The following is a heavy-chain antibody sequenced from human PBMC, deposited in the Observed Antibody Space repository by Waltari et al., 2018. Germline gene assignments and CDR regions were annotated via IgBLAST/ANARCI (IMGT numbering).Heavy chain of an antibody. D-gene: IGHD3-10*01. J-gene: IGHJ4*02. V-gene: IGHV3-15*01. CDR2: IKSKTDGGTT. CDR1: GFPFSNAW. Sequence: EVQLVESGGGLVKPGGSLRVSCAVSGFPFSNAWMSWVRQAPGKGLEWVGRIKSKTDGGTTDYAAPVKGRFIISRDDSQATLYLQMNSLKTEDTAVYYCTTGIYRSGLFWGQGTLVTVSS. CDR3: TTGIYRSGLF.